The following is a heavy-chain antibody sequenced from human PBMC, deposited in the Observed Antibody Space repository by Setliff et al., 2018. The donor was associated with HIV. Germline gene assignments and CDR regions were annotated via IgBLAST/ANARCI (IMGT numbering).Heavy chain of an antibody. Sequence: SETLSLTCTVSGGSISSGGYYWSWIRQHPGKGLEWIGYIYYSGSTYYNPSLKSRVTISVDTSKNRFSLKLTAVTAADTAVYYCAREFSERSPNPDHYYYYMDVWGRGTTVTVSS. CDR1: GGSISSGGYY. J-gene: IGHJ6*03. V-gene: IGHV4-31*03. D-gene: IGHD6-19*01. CDR3: AREFSERSPNPDHYYYYMDV. CDR2: IYYSGST.